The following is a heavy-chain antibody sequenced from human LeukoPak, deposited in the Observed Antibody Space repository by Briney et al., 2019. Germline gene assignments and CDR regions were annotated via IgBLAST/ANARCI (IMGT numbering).Heavy chain of an antibody. CDR1: GYTFTSYD. V-gene: IGHV1-8*01. Sequence: ASVKVSCKASGYTFTSYDINWVRQATGQGLEWMGWMNPNSGNTGYAQKFQGRVTMTRDTSISTAYMELSRLRSDDTAVYYCARVGDGYMAFDIWGQGTMVTVSS. CDR3: ARVGDGYMAFDI. J-gene: IGHJ3*02. CDR2: MNPNSGNT. D-gene: IGHD5-24*01.